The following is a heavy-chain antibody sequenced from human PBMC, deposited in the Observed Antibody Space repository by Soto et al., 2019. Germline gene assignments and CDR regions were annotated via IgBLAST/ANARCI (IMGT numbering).Heavy chain of an antibody. J-gene: IGHJ4*02. V-gene: IGHV4-31*03. CDR3: ARKTPVTTSFDY. CDR2: IYYSGST. CDR1: GGSISSGGYY. Sequence: QVQLQESGPGLVKPSQTLSLTCTVSGGSISSGGYYWSWIRQHPGKGLEWIGYIYYSGSTYYNPSLKSRVTISVDTSKNQFSPKLSSVTAADTAVYYCARKTPVTTSFDYWGQGTLVTVSS. D-gene: IGHD4-17*01.